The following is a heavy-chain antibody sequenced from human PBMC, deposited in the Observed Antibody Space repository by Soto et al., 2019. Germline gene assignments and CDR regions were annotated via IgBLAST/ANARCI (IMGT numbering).Heavy chain of an antibody. D-gene: IGHD2-2*01. J-gene: IGHJ4*02. CDR3: AKGMAGSSSPFDF. CDR2: ISTSGNSA. V-gene: IGHV3-23*01. Sequence: EAQLLESGGGLVQPGGSLRLSCVASGFTFSNYAMAWVRQAPGKGLEWVSGISTSGNSAYYADSVKGRLTISRDSSRSTLFLQMNSLRDDDTALYYCAKGMAGSSSPFDFWGQGTLVTVSS. CDR1: GFTFSNYA.